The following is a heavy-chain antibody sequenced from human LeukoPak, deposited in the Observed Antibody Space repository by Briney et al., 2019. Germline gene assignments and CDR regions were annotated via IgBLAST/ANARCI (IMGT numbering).Heavy chain of an antibody. V-gene: IGHV4-59*01. CDR3: ARWDDKRPL. CDR2: IYYSGST. CDR1: GGSITSYY. J-gene: IGHJ4*02. Sequence: PSETLSLTCTVSGGSITSYYSSWIRQPPGEGLEYFGNIYYSGSTNYNPSLKSRVTISVDTSKNQFSLKLSSVTAADTAVYYCARWDDKRPLWGQGTLVTVSS. D-gene: IGHD3-9*01.